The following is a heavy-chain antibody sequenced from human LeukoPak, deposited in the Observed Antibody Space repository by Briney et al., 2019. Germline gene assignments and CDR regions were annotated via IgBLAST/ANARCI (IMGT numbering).Heavy chain of an antibody. CDR1: GFTFSSYG. D-gene: IGHD5-12*01. V-gene: IGHV3-30*02. CDR2: IRYDGSNK. CDR3: AKDPLRTTIGAYYLDS. J-gene: IGHJ4*02. Sequence: GGSLRLSCAASGFTFSSYGMHWVRQAPGKGLEWVAFIRYDGSNKYYADSVKGRFTISRDTSTNTVYLQMNSLREEDTAMYYCAKDPLRTTIGAYYLDSWGQGTLVTVSS.